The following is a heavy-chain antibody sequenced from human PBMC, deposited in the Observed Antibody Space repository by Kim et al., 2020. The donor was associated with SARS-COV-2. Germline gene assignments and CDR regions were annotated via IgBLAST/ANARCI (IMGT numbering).Heavy chain of an antibody. Sequence: GGSLRLSCAASGFTFSTYAMSWVRQAPGKGLEWVSTISGSGGSTNYADSVKGRFIISRDNSKNALYVQMSSLRAEDTAVYYCAKDGGSGTYDYNYYGLDV. D-gene: IGHD3-10*01. CDR2: ISGSGGST. CDR1: GFTFSTYA. V-gene: IGHV3-23*01. CDR3: AKDGGSGTYDYNYYGLDV. J-gene: IGHJ6*01.